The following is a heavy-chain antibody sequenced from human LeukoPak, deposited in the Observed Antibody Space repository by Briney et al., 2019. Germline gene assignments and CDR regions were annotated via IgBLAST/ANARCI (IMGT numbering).Heavy chain of an antibody. Sequence: SETMSLTCAVYGGSFGGYYWSWIRQPPGKGREWVGEIKHSGKTNYNPSHNSRVTISVDTSKDQFPLKLSSVTAADTAVYYCAGGWSIDHWGQGTLVTVSS. CDR3: AGGWSIDH. J-gene: IGHJ4*02. V-gene: IGHV4-34*01. D-gene: IGHD2-8*02. CDR1: GGSFGGYY. CDR2: IKHSGKT.